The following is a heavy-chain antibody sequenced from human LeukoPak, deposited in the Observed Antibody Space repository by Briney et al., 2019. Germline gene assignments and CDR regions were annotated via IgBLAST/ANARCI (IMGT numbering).Heavy chain of an antibody. CDR3: AKDLPRYDSSGYTH. CDR1: GSTSTSHA. V-gene: IGHV3-23*01. Sequence: PGGSLTPSCPPSGSTSTSHAVGWVRQARGRGLGWVSAISGSGGSTYYADSVKGRFTISRDNSKNTLYLQMNSLRAEDTAVYYCAKDLPRYDSSGYTHGGQGTLVTVSA. CDR2: ISGSGGST. J-gene: IGHJ4*02. D-gene: IGHD3-22*01.